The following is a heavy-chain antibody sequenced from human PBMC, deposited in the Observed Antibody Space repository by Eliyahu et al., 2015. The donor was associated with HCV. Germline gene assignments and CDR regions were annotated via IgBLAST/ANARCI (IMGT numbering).Heavy chain of an antibody. CDR2: ISQTGYT. D-gene: IGHD3-16*02. CDR1: GXSFGVYH. J-gene: IGHJ4*02. Sequence: QVHLQQWGAGLLKPSENLALXCAXXGXSFGVYHXXWIRQSPGKGLEWIGEISQTGYTDYNPSLRSRVTISMDTSKNQFSLRLNSVTAADSGVYFCARLRSLTYRKGPPIDWGQGTQVTVSS. V-gene: IGHV4-34*02. CDR3: ARLRSLTYRKGPPID.